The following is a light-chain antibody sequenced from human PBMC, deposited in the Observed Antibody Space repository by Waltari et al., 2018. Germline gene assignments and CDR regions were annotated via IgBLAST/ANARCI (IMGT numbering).Light chain of an antibody. CDR1: SDLDVAPYK. J-gene: IGLJ3*02. V-gene: IGLV5-45*01. CDR2: YKPDSDQ. Sequence: QAVLTQPASLSASPGASASPTCTFRSDLDVAPYKIYSYQQWPGSPPQFLVKYKPDSDQRKGSGVPSRFSGSKDTSANAHILLISGLQSEDEADYYCMILHNNAVVFGGGTKLTVL. CDR3: MILHNNAVV.